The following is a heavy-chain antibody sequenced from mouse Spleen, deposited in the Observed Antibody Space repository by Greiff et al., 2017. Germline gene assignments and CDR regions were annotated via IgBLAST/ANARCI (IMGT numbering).Heavy chain of an antibody. CDR1: GYTFTSYW. V-gene: IGHV1-64*01. CDR3: ARKVHGSSSVFDY. Sequence: VQLQQPGAELVKPGASVKLSCKASGYTFTSYWMHWVKQRPGQGLEWIGMIHPNSGSTNYNEKFKSKATLTVDKSSSTAYMQLSSLTSEDSAVYYCARKVHGSSSVFDYWGQGTTLTVSS. J-gene: IGHJ2*01. CDR2: IHPNSGST. D-gene: IGHD1-1*01.